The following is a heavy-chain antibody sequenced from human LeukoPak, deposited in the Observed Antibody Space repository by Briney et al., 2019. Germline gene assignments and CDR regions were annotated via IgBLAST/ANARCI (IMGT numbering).Heavy chain of an antibody. CDR3: ARGIAAAGTGDY. CDR1: GYSISSGYY. Sequence: SETLSLTCAVFGYSISSGYYWGWIRQPPGKGLEWIGSIYHSGSTYYNPSLKSRVTISVDTSKNQFSLKLSSVTAADTAVYYCARGIAAAGTGDYWGQGTLVTVSS. D-gene: IGHD6-13*01. V-gene: IGHV4-38-2*01. J-gene: IGHJ4*02. CDR2: IYHSGST.